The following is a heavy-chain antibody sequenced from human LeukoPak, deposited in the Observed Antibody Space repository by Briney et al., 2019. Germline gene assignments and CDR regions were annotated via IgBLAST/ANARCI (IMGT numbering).Heavy chain of an antibody. Sequence: GESLKISCKGSGYSFTSYWIGWVRQMPGKGLEWMGIIYPGDSDTRYSPSFQGQVTISADKSISTAYLQWSSLKASDTAMYYCASAPSGSYPPDAFDIWGQGTMVTVSS. D-gene: IGHD1-26*01. V-gene: IGHV5-51*01. CDR1: GYSFTSYW. CDR3: ASAPSGSYPPDAFDI. J-gene: IGHJ3*02. CDR2: IYPGDSDT.